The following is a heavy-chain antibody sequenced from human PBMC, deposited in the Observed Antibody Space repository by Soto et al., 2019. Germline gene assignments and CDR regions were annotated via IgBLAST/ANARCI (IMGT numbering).Heavy chain of an antibody. CDR1: SGPSRSYN. J-gene: IGHJ6*02. CDR2: VYYTGDT. D-gene: IGHD1-26*01. CDR3: VRQGIDYRLGLADL. Sequence: QVQLQQSGPRLVKPSETLSITCTVSSGPSRSYNWGWIRQSPRRGLEWIGYVYYTGDTAYNASLKSRGTISADTSTNNLSLILSSVSATCTAVYYCVRQGIDYRLGLADLWGQGTTVSVPS. V-gene: IGHV4-59*08.